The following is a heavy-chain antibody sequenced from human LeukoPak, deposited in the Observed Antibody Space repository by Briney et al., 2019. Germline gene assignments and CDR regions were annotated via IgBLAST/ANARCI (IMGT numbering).Heavy chain of an antibody. CDR3: ARTPGYSSSWYDY. Sequence: SETLSLTCAVSGDSISSGGYWWSWIRQHPGKGPEWIGYISYGGNTYYNPSLKSRVTISVDTSKNQFSLKLSSVTAADTAVYYCARTPGYSSSWYDYWGQGTLVTVSS. CDR2: ISYGGNT. CDR1: GDSISSGGYW. D-gene: IGHD6-13*01. V-gene: IGHV4-30-2*03. J-gene: IGHJ4*02.